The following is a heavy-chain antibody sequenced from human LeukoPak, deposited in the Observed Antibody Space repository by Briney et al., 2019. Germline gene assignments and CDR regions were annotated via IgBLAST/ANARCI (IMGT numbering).Heavy chain of an antibody. CDR1: GFTFSSYW. V-gene: IGHV3-74*01. CDR2: VNSDGSST. CDR3: ARERAAAGRGWFDP. Sequence: GGSLRLSCTASGFTFSSYWMHWVRQAPGKGLVWVSRVNSDGSSTSYADSVKGRFTISRDNAKNTLYLQMNSLRAEDTAVYYCARERAAAGRGWFDPWGQGTLVTVSS. D-gene: IGHD6-13*01. J-gene: IGHJ5*02.